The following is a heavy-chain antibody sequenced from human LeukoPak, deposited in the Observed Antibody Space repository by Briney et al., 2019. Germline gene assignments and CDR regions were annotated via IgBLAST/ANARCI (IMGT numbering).Heavy chain of an antibody. V-gene: IGHV4-59*12. D-gene: IGHD3-16*02. Sequence: SETLSLTCTVSGGSISSYYWSWIRQPPGKGLEWIGYIYYSGSTNYNPSLKSRVTISVDTSKNQFSLKLSSVTAADTAVYYCARGFNYVWGSYRRPYYFDYWGQGTLVTVSS. CDR2: IYYSGST. J-gene: IGHJ4*02. CDR1: GGSISSYY. CDR3: ARGFNYVWGSYRRPYYFDY.